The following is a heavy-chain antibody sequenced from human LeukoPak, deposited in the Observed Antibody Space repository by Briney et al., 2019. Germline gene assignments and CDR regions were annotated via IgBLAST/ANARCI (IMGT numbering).Heavy chain of an antibody. CDR2: IYYSGST. D-gene: IGHD6-13*01. CDR3: ARGLGSHPANWFDP. J-gene: IGHJ5*02. CDR1: GGSISSYY. V-gene: IGHV4-59*01. Sequence: PSETLSLTCTVSGGSISSYYWSWIRQPPGKGLEWIGYIYYSGSTNYNPSLKSRVTISVDTSKNQFSLKLSSVTAADTAVYYCARGLGSHPANWFDPWGQGTLVTVSS.